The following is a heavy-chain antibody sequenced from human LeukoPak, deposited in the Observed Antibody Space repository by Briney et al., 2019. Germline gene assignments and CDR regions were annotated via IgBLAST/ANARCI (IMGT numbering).Heavy chain of an antibody. CDR3: ASIDYSTAH. J-gene: IGHJ4*02. V-gene: IGHV3-30*04. CDR2: ISYGGSNK. D-gene: IGHD4-11*01. CDR1: GFTFSSYS. Sequence: GGSLRLSCAASGFTFSSYSMRWVRQAPGKGLEWVAVISYGGSNKYYADSVKCRITISREKSNDTLYLQMNSLRAGDTAVYYCASIDYSTAHWGQGTLVTVSS.